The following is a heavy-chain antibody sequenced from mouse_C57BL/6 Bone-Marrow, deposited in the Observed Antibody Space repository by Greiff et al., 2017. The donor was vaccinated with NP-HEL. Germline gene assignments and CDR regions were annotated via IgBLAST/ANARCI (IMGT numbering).Heavy chain of an antibody. CDR1: GYTFTTYP. J-gene: IGHJ3*01. CDR2: FHPYNDDT. Sequence: VKLMESGAELVKPGASVQMSCKASGYTFTTYPIEWMKQNHGKSLEWIGNFHPYNDDTKYNEKFKGKATLTVEKSSSTVYLELSRLTSDDSAVYYCARGLVKGNSTSWFAYWGQGTLVTVSA. CDR3: ARGLVKGNSTSWFAY. V-gene: IGHV1-47*01. D-gene: IGHD2-1*01.